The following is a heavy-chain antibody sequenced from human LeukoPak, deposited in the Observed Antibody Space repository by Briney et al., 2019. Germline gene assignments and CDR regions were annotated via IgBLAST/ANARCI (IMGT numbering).Heavy chain of an antibody. J-gene: IGHJ4*02. V-gene: IGHV5-51*01. CDR1: GYSFTTYW. CDR2: FFPGDSDT. D-gene: IGHD1-1*01. CDR3: ARGPRGGNWNEALDY. Sequence: GESLKISCKASGYSFTTYWIGWLRQMPGKGLEWMGMFFPGDSDTRKSPSFQDQVTLSADKSLTTAYLQWRSLRASDTALYYCARGPRGGNWNEALDYWGQGTLVTVSS.